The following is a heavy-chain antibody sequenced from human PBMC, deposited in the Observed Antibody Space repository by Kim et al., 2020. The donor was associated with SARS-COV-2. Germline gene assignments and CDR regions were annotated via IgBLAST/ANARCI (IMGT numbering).Heavy chain of an antibody. CDR2: MNPNSGNT. D-gene: IGHD3-22*01. J-gene: IGHJ4*01. CDR3: TAAISYYNSSGYYPFDY. Sequence: FPSYDINWVRQAPGQGLEWMGWMNPNSGNTGYAQKFQGRVTMTRSTSRSTAYMELSSLTSEDTAVYYCTAAISYYNSSGYYPFDYWGQGTLAT. CDR1: FPSYD. V-gene: IGHV1-8*01.